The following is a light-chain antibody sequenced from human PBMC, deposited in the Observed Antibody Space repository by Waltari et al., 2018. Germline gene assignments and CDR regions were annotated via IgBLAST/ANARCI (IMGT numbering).Light chain of an antibody. Sequence: QSALTQPASVSGSPGQSITISCTGTSSAVGGYACVSWYQHHRDKVPKLLIFDVSHRPSGASDRFSGSKSGNTASLTIAGLQAGDEADYYCSSKTSSSTVLFGGGTKLTVL. J-gene: IGLJ2*01. CDR3: SSKTSSSTVL. CDR2: DVS. V-gene: IGLV2-14*03. CDR1: SSAVGGYAC.